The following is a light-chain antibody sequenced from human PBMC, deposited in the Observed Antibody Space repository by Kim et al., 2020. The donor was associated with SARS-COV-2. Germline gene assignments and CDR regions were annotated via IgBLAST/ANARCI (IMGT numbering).Light chain of an antibody. V-gene: IGKV1-27*01. CDR3: QKYNSVPLT. CDR1: QGISNS. CDR2: AAS. J-gene: IGKJ4*01. Sequence: ASVAERVTITCRASQGISNSLAWYQQKPGKVPKLLIYAASTLQSGVPSRFSGSGSGTDFTLTISSLQPEDVATYYCQKYNSVPLTFGGGTKVDIK.